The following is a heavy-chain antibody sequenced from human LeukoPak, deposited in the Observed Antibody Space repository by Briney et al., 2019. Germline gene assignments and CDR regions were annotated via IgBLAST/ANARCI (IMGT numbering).Heavy chain of an antibody. CDR1: GGSISSGGYY. D-gene: IGHD4-17*01. Sequence: RSETLSLTCIVSGGSISSGGYYWSWIRHYPGKGLECIGYIYYSGTNYYNPSLKSRVTISVETSKNQFSLKLNSVTAADTAVYYCARGNGERSYYMDVWGKGTTVTVSS. V-gene: IGHV4-31*03. CDR2: IYYSGTN. CDR3: ARGNGERSYYMDV. J-gene: IGHJ6*03.